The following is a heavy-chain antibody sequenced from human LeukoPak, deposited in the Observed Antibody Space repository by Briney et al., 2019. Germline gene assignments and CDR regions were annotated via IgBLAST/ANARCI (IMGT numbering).Heavy chain of an antibody. Sequence: GGSLRLSCAASGFTFTTYDMHWVRQATGKGLEWVSAIGTTGDTYYPGSVKGRFTISRENAKHSLYLQMNSLRAGDTAVYYCARDRGGGHMDVWGKGTTVTISS. V-gene: IGHV3-13*01. D-gene: IGHD2-15*01. CDR3: ARDRGGGHMDV. CDR2: IGTTGDT. CDR1: GFTFTTYD. J-gene: IGHJ6*03.